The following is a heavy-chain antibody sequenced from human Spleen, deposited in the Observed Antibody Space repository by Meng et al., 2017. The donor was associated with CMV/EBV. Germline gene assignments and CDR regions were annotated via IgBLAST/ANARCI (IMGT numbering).Heavy chain of an antibody. Sequence: ASVKVSCKASGYTFTAHYFHWVRQAPGQGLEWMGWIHPHRGDTNYAQQFQGRVTLTRDTSINTGYMELTRLTSDDTAVYYCATDDGYCSSFTCYDLDYWGQGTLVTVSS. V-gene: IGHV1-2*02. CDR2: IHPHRGDT. D-gene: IGHD2-2*01. CDR3: ATDDGYCSSFTCYDLDY. J-gene: IGHJ4*02. CDR1: GYTFTAHY.